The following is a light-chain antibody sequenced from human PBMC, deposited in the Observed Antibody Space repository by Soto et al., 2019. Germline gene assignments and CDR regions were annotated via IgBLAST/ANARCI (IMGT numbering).Light chain of an antibody. V-gene: IGKV3-20*01. Sequence: EIVLTQSPATLSLSPGGRATLSCRASQSVSNNYLAWYQQRPGQAPRLLIYGASNRATGIPDRFSGSGSGTDFTLTISRLEPEDFAVYYCQQSGSSPPTFGQGTKVDIK. CDR3: QQSGSSPPT. CDR1: QSVSNNY. J-gene: IGKJ1*01. CDR2: GAS.